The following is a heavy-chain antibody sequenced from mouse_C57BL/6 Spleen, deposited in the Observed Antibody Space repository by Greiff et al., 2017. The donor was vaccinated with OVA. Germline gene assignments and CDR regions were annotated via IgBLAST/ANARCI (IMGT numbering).Heavy chain of an antibody. CDR1: GYTFTNYW. CDR2: IYPGGGYT. J-gene: IGHJ2*01. D-gene: IGHD1-1*01. V-gene: IGHV1-63*01. CDR3: ARRGYYGSSPHFDY. Sequence: VQLQQSGAELVRPGTSVKMSCKASGYTFTNYWIGWAKQRPGHGLEWIGDIYPGGGYTNYNEKFKGKATLTADKSSSTAYMQFSSLTSEDSAIYYCARRGYYGSSPHFDYWGQGTTLTVSS.